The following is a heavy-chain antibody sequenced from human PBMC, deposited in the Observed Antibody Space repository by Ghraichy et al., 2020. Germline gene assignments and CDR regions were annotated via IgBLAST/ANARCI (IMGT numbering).Heavy chain of an antibody. CDR2: ISAYNGNT. V-gene: IGHV1-18*04. J-gene: IGHJ4*02. CDR3: AIGRITMIVGLPDY. Sequence: ASVKVSCKASGYTFTSYGISWVRQAPGQGLEWMGWISAYNGNTNYAQKLQGRVTMTTDTSTSTAYMELRSLRSDDTAVYYCAIGRITMIVGLPDYWGQGTLVTVSS. D-gene: IGHD3-22*01. CDR1: GYTFTSYG.